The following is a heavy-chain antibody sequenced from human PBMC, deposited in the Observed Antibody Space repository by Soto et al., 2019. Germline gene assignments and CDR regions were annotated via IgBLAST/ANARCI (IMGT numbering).Heavy chain of an antibody. Sequence: SETLSLTCAVSSGSISSSNWWSWVRQPPGKGLEWIGEIYHSGSTNYNPSLKSRVTISVDKSKNQFSLKLSSVTAADTAVYYCARRKGSGWTFDYWGQGTLVTVSS. CDR2: IYHSGST. CDR1: SGSISSSNW. V-gene: IGHV4-4*02. J-gene: IGHJ4*02. CDR3: ARRKGSGWTFDY. D-gene: IGHD6-19*01.